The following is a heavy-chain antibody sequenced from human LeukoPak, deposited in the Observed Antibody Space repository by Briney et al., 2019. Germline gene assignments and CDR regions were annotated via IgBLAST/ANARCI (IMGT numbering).Heavy chain of an antibody. CDR3: ARDANYGDYTGFDY. V-gene: IGHV6-1*01. J-gene: IGHJ4*02. CDR2: TYYRSKWYN. D-gene: IGHD4-17*01. Sequence: SQTLSLTCAISGDSVSSNSAAWIWTRQSPSRGLGWLGRTYYRSKWYNDYAVSVKSRITISPDTSKNQFSLQLNSVTPEDTAVYYCARDANYGDYTGFDYWGQGTLVTVSS. CDR1: GDSVSSNSAA.